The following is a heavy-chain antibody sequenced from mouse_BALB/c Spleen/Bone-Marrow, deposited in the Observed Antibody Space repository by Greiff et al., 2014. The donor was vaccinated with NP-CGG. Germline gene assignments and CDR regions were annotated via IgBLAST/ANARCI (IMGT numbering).Heavy chain of an antibody. Sequence: QVQLQQSGAELVRPGSSVKISCKASGYAFSGYWMNWVKQRPGQGLEWIGQIYPGDGDTDYNGKFKGKATLTAGKSSSPAYMQLSSLTSEDSAVYFCARGGISVDYWGQGTTLTVSS. CDR1: GYAFSGYW. CDR3: ARGGISVDY. J-gene: IGHJ2*01. CDR2: IYPGDGDT. V-gene: IGHV1-80*01.